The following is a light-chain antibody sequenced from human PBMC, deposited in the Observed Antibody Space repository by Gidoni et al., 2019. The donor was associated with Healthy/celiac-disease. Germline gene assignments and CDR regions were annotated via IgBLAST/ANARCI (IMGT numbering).Light chain of an antibody. CDR3: QQSYSTPRT. CDR2: AAS. J-gene: IGKJ1*01. Sequence: DTQLTHSPSSLSASVGDRVTITCRASQSISSYLNWYQQKPGKAPELLIYAASSLQSGVPSRFSGSGSGTDFTLTISSLQPEDFATYYCQQSYSTPRTFGQGTKVEIK. CDR1: QSISSY. V-gene: IGKV1-39*01.